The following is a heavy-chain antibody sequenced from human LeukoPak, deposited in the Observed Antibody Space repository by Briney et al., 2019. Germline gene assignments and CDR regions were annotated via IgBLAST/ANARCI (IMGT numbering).Heavy chain of an antibody. CDR2: IYYSGTT. J-gene: IGHJ5*02. V-gene: IGHV4-39*02. D-gene: IGHD2-21*02. CDR3: ASQKRLLPNWFDA. CDR1: GDSINNDNYY. Sequence: SDTLSLTCTVSGDSINNDNYYWAWIRQPPRKGLEWIGSIYYSGTTYYNPSLNSRVSISGDTANNHFSLKVNSVTAADTAVYNCASQKRLLPNWFDAWGQGTLVTVSS.